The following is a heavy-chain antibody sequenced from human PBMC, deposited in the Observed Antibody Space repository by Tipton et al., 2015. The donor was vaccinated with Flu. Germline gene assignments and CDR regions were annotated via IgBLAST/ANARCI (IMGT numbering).Heavy chain of an antibody. Sequence: TLSLTCTVSGGSISSGSYYWSWIRQPAGKGLEWIGRIYTSGSTNYNPSLKSRVTISVDTSKNPFSLKLSSVTAADTAVYYCAREGFASSGYRAGDAFDIWGQGTMVTVSS. CDR2: IYTSGST. CDR1: GGSISSGSYY. V-gene: IGHV4-61*02. J-gene: IGHJ3*02. D-gene: IGHD3-22*01. CDR3: AREGFASSGYRAGDAFDI.